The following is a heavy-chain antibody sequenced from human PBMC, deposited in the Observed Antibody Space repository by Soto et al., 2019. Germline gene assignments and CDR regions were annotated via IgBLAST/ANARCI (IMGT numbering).Heavy chain of an antibody. CDR2: INPSGGST. J-gene: IGHJ6*03. D-gene: IGHD4-4*01. CDR1: GYTFTSYY. Sequence: GASVKVSCKASGYTFTSYYMHWVRQAPGQGLEWMGIINPSGGSTSYAQKFQGRVTMTRDTSTSTVYMELSSLRSEDTAVYYCAKADSNYAGRFSYYYMDVWGNGTLVTVSS. V-gene: IGHV1-46*01. CDR3: AKADSNYAGRFSYYYMDV.